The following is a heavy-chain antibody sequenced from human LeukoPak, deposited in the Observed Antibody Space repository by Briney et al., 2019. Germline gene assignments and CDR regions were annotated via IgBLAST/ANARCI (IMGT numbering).Heavy chain of an antibody. D-gene: IGHD3-22*01. Sequence: SVKVSCMASGGTFSSYAISWVRQAPGQGLEWMGGIIPIFGTANYAQKFRGRVTITADKSTRTAYMELSNLRSEDTAIYYCARDTTLSRVITTTTTYHYFYYIDVWGKGTTVTISS. V-gene: IGHV1-69*06. CDR2: IIPIFGTA. CDR1: GGTFSSYA. CDR3: ARDTTLSRVITTTTTYHYFYYIDV. J-gene: IGHJ6*03.